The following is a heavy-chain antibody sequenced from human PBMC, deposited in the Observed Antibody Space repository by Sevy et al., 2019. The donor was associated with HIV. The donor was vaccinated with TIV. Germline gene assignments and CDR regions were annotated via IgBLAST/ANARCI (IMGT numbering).Heavy chain of an antibody. Sequence: ASVKVSCSTSGYTFSVHYIYWVRQAAGQGLEWMGWINPNTGDTNFSPTFQGRVTMTRDSSINTAYMELSRLTSADTALYFCARLGYSDPSGQYYGGGADYFDYWGQGTLVTVSS. CDR3: ARLGYSDPSGQYYGGGADYFDY. CDR1: GYTFSVHY. CDR2: INPNTGDT. V-gene: IGHV1-2*02. J-gene: IGHJ4*02. D-gene: IGHD3-22*01.